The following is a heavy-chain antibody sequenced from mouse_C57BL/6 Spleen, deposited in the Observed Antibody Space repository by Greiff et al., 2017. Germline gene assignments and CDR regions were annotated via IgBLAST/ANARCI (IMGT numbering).Heavy chain of an antibody. J-gene: IGHJ1*03. D-gene: IGHD2-5*01. V-gene: IGHV5-15*01. CDR2: ISNLAYSI. CDR3: ARQALYSNYEGWYFDV. Sequence: EVHLVESGGGLVQPGGSLKLSCAASGFTFSDYGMAWVRQAPRKGPEWVAFISNLAYSIYYADTVTGRFTISRENAKNTLYLEMSSLRSEDTAMYYCARQALYSNYEGWYFDVWGTGTTVTVSS. CDR1: GFTFSDYG.